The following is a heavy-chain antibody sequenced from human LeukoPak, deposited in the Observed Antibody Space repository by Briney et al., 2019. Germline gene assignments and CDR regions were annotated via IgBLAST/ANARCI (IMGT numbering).Heavy chain of an antibody. CDR1: CYSFTYYW. CDR2: IYPADSDT. D-gene: IGHD4-17*01. CDR3: ARQSDSGSPFDP. J-gene: IGHJ5*02. V-gene: IGHV5-51*07. Sequence: GESLKISSTGSCYSFTYYWIGWVHPMPGKRVEWIGIIYPADSDTKYSPSFQGQVTISADKSIKTAYLQWNSLKPSDTAMYYCARQSDSGSPFDPWGQGTLVTVSS.